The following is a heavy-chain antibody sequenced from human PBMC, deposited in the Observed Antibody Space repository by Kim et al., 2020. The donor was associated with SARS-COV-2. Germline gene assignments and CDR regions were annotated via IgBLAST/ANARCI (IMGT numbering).Heavy chain of an antibody. J-gene: IGHJ4*02. Sequence: SETLSLTCTVSGGSISSYYWSWIRQPPGKGLEWIGYIYYSGSTNYNPSLKSRVTISVDTSKNQFSLKLSSVTAADTAVYYCARVYSSSWHIEYWGQGTLVTVSS. CDR2: IYYSGST. CDR3: ARVYSSSWHIEY. D-gene: IGHD6-13*01. CDR1: GGSISSYY. V-gene: IGHV4-59*13.